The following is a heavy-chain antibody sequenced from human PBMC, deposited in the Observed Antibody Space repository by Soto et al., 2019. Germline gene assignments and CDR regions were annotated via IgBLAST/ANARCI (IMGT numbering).Heavy chain of an antibody. V-gene: IGHV3-33*01. CDR1: GFSFSRYG. J-gene: IGHJ4*02. D-gene: IGHD4-17*01. CDR3: ARDPGVTNYYFDY. Sequence: QVQLVESGGGVVQSGKSLRLSCVASGFSFSRYGFHWVRQAPGKGLEWVAVMWFDGSKQYYVDSVQGLCTISIDNSKNTLYLQMKRLRADDTAVYYCARDPGVTNYYFDYWGQGALVTVSS. CDR2: MWFDGSKQ.